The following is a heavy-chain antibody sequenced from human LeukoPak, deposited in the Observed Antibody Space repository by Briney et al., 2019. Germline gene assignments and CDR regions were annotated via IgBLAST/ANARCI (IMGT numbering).Heavy chain of an antibody. D-gene: IGHD6-6*01. CDR3: ARGMFSSSLSDY. CDR2: ISGSGGST. J-gene: IGHJ4*02. V-gene: IGHV3-23*01. Sequence: GGSLRLSCAASGFTFSSYGMSWVRQAPGKGLEWVSAISGSGGSTYYADSVKGRFTISRDNSTNTLYLQMNSLRAEDTAVYYCARGMFSSSLSDYWGQGTLVTVSS. CDR1: GFTFSSYG.